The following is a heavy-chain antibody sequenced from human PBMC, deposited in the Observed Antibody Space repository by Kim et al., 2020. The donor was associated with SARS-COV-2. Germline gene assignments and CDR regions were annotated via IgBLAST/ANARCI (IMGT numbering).Heavy chain of an antibody. CDR3: ARDKVTRYYYYYGMDV. J-gene: IGHJ6*02. D-gene: IGHD3-3*01. V-gene: IGHV4-59*13. CDR1: GGSISSYY. Sequence: SETLSLTCTVSGGSISSYYWSWIRQPPGKGLEWIGYIYYSGSTNYNPSLKSRVTISVDTSKNQFSLKLSSVTAADTAVYYCARDKVTRYYYYYGMDVWGQGTTVTVSS. CDR2: IYYSGST.